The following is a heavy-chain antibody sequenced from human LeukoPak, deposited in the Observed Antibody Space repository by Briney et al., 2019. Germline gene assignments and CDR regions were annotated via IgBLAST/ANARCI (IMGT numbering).Heavy chain of an antibody. J-gene: IGHJ6*02. CDR3: ATRDV. CDR1: GGSFSIYY. V-gene: IGHV4-34*01. Sequence: SETLSLTCSVYGGSFSIYYWSWIRQPPGKGLEWIGEINHGGSTNYNPSLKSRVTISVDTSKNQFSLRLSSVTAADTAVYYCATRDVWGQGTTVTVSS. CDR2: INHGGST.